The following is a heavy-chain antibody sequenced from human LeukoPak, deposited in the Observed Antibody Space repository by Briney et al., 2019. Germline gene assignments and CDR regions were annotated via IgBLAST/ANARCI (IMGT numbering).Heavy chain of an antibody. CDR2: IYSGGST. V-gene: IGHV3-66*01. J-gene: IGHJ4*02. CDR3: AKNHILTGYYPTFDY. Sequence: GGSLRLSCSASGFTVSSNYMSWVRQAPGKGLEWVSVIYSGGSTYYSDPVKGRFTISRDNSKNTLYLQMNSLSAEDTAVYYCAKNHILTGYYPTFDYWGQGTLVTVSS. D-gene: IGHD3-9*01. CDR1: GFTVSSNY.